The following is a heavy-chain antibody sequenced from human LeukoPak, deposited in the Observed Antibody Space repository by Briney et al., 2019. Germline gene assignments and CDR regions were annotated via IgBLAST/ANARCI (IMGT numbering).Heavy chain of an antibody. CDR1: GYTFTSYY. V-gene: IGHV1-46*01. CDR2: INPSGGST. J-gene: IGHJ4*02. Sequence: ASVKVSCKASGYTFTSYYMHWVRQAPGQGLEWMGIINPSGGSTSYAQKFQGRVTMTRDTSTSTVYMELSSLRSEDTAVYYCARDIREVATTNMSLGYWGQGTLVTVSS. D-gene: IGHD5-24*01. CDR3: ARDIREVATTNMSLGY.